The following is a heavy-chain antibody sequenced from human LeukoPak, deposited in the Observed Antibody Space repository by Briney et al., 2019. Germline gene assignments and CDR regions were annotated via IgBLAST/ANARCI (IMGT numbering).Heavy chain of an antibody. CDR1: RFTFSNYG. V-gene: IGHV3-33*01. CDR2: IWYDGSNK. Sequence: GGSLRLSCAASRFTFSNYGMHWVRQAPGKGLEWVALIWYDGSNKNYADSVKGRFTTSRDNSKNTLYLQMNSPRAEDTAMYYCTRDRSSSYFDYWGQGALVTVSS. CDR3: TRDRSSSYFDY. D-gene: IGHD6-6*01. J-gene: IGHJ4*02.